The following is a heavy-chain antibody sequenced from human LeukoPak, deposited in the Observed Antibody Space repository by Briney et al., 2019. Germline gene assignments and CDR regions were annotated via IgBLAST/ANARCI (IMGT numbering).Heavy chain of an antibody. V-gene: IGHV4-39*01. J-gene: IGHJ4*02. CDR3: ARHFTTVTPWYFDY. D-gene: IGHD4-17*01. CDR1: GGSISGSSYY. CDR2: IYYGGTT. Sequence: SETLSLTCTVSGGSISGSSYYWGWIRQPPGKGLEWIGTIYYGGTTYYNPSLESRVTISVDTSKNQFSLRLTSVTAADTAVYYCARHFTTVTPWYFDYWGQGTLVTVSS.